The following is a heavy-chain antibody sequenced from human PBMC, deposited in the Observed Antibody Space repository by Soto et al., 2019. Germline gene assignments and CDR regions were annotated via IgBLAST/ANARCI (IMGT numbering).Heavy chain of an antibody. Sequence: GGSLRLSCAASGFTFSSYAMNWVRQAPGKGLEWVSVISSSGSSTYYTDSVKGRFTVSRDNAKNTLYLQMNSLRAEDTAVYYCARDLDQQLVPFDYWGQGTLVTVSS. D-gene: IGHD6-13*01. V-gene: IGHV3-23*01. CDR2: ISSSGSST. J-gene: IGHJ4*02. CDR3: ARDLDQQLVPFDY. CDR1: GFTFSSYA.